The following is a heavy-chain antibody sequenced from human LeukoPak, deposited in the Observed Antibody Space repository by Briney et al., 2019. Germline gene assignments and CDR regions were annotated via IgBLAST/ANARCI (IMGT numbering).Heavy chain of an antibody. D-gene: IGHD1-26*01. CDR1: GGSFSGYY. Sequence: SETLSLTCAVYGGSFSGYYWSWIRQPPGKGLEWIGEINHSGSTNYNPSLKSRVTISVDTSKNQFSLKLSSVPAADTAVYYCARKGYSGSYGTHYWGQGTLVTVSS. J-gene: IGHJ4*02. CDR3: ARKGYSGSYGTHY. V-gene: IGHV4-34*01. CDR2: INHSGST.